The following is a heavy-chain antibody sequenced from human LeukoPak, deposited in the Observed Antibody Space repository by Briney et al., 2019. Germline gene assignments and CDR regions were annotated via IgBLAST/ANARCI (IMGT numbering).Heavy chain of an antibody. CDR1: GFTFSSYG. D-gene: IGHD3-10*01. CDR2: IRYDGSNK. CDR3: ARDPFYYDSGSYHFDY. V-gene: IGHV3-30*02. Sequence: GGSLRLSCAASGFTFSSYGMHWVRQAPGKGLEWVAFIRYDGSNKYYADSVKGRFTISRDNSKNTLYLQMNSLRAEDTAVYYCARDPFYYDSGSYHFDYWGQGTLVTVSS. J-gene: IGHJ4*02.